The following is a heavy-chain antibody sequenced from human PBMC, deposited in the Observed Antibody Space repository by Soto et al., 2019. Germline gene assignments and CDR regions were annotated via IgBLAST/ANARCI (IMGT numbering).Heavy chain of an antibody. V-gene: IGHV1-69*02. CDR2: MIPILGIA. J-gene: IGHJ3*02. D-gene: IGHD2-8*01. CDR3: ANSEGYCTNEVCYRAVAFDI. CDR1: GGTLSSYT. Sequence: QVQLVQSGAEVKKPGSSVKVSCKASGGTLSSYTISWVRQAPGQGLEWMGRMIPILGIANYALKFQGRVTITADKSTSTAYMELSSLRSEDTAVYYWANSEGYCTNEVCYRAVAFDIWGQGTMVTVSS.